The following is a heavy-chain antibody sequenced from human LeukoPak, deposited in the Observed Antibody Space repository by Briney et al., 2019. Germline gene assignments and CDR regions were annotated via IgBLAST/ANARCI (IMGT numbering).Heavy chain of an antibody. CDR2: FYPGGSDT. CDR1: GYGSTSCW. CDR3: ARPRYCSSTSSYRLDAFDT. V-gene: IGHV5-51*01. D-gene: IGHD2-2*01. J-gene: IGHJ3*02. Sequence: AESLKISCKASGYGSTSCWFWWWRQLPGRGLVWMVGFYPGGSDTRYNPSFQGQVTISADTSINPAYLRLSSLTASDTAVYYCARPRYCSSTSSYRLDAFDTWGQGTMVTVSS.